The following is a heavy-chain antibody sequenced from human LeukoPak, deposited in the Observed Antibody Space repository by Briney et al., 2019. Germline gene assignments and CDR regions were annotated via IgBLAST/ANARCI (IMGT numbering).Heavy chain of an antibody. CDR3: ARGSVNYDFWSGYPLGAFDI. CDR2: ISAYNGNT. D-gene: IGHD3-3*01. Sequence: GASVKVSRKASGYTFTSYGISGVRPAPGQGLEGMGWISAYNGNTNYAQKLQGRVTMTTDTSTSTAYMELRSLRSDDTAVYYCARGSVNYDFWSGYPLGAFDIWGQGTMVTVSS. V-gene: IGHV1-18*01. J-gene: IGHJ3*02. CDR1: GYTFTSYG.